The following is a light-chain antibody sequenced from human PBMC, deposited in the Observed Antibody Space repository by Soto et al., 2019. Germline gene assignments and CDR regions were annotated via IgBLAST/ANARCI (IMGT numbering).Light chain of an antibody. CDR2: DAS. Sequence: EIVLTQSPGTLALSPGERATLSCRASESVSNFLAWYQQKPGQAPRLFIYDASNRATGIPARFSGSGSGTDFTLTISSLEPEDFAVYYCLQRSNWLALSFGGGTKVEIK. J-gene: IGKJ4*01. V-gene: IGKV3-11*01. CDR3: LQRSNWLALS. CDR1: ESVSNF.